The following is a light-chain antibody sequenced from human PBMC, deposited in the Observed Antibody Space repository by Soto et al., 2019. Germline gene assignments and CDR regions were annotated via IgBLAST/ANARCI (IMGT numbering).Light chain of an antibody. CDR3: SSYAGSKVV. CDR1: SSDIGGYNY. J-gene: IGLJ2*01. V-gene: IGLV2-8*01. CDR2: EVS. Sequence: QSVLTQPPSASGSPGQSVTISCTGTSSDIGGYNYVSWYQQHPGKAPKLMIYEVSKRPSGVPDRFSGSKSGNTASLTVSGLQAEDEADYYCSSYAGSKVVFGRGTKLTVL.